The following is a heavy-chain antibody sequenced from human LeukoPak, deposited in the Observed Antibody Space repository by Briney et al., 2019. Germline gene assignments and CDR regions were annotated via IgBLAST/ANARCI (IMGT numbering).Heavy chain of an antibody. CDR1: GFIFSDFG. CDR3: ARGRPHGNDY. J-gene: IGHJ4*02. Sequence: PGGSLRLSCAASGFIFSDFGMHWVRQAPGKGLEWVAVIWYDGSNKYYADSVKGRFTISRDNSKNTLYLQMNSLRVEDTAVYYCARGRPHGNDYWGQGTLVTVSS. CDR2: IWYDGSNK. V-gene: IGHV3-33*08. D-gene: IGHD4-23*01.